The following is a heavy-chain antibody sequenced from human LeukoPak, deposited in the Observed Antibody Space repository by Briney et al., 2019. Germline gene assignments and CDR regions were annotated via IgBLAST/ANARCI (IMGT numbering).Heavy chain of an antibody. J-gene: IGHJ4*02. D-gene: IGHD2-2*02. CDR2: IIPIFGTA. Sequence: RASVKVSCKASGGTFSSYAISWVRQAPGQGLEWMGGIIPIFGTANYAQKFQGRVTMTEDTSTDTAYMELSSLRSEDTAVYYCATGLYCSSTSCYTDAYVFDYWGQGTLVTVSS. CDR3: ATGLYCSSTSCYTDAYVFDY. V-gene: IGHV1-69*06. CDR1: GGTFSSYA.